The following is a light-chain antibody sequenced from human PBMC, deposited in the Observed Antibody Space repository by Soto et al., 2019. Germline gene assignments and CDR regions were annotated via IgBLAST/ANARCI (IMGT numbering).Light chain of an antibody. Sequence: DIQMTQSPSSLSASVGDRVTITCRPSQSINRYLNWYQQKPGTAPKVLIYAASNLQSGVPSRFSGSGSETDFTLTISSLQPEDSATYYCQQSYSVPRTFGYGTRVEIK. J-gene: IGKJ1*01. V-gene: IGKV1-39*01. CDR3: QQSYSVPRT. CDR1: QSINRY. CDR2: AAS.